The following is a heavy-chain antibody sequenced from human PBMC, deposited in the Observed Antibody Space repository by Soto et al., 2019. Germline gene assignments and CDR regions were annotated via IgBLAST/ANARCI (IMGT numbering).Heavy chain of an antibody. CDR3: ARNYGGSPDY. CDR1: GGSISSSSYY. J-gene: IGHJ4*02. V-gene: IGHV4-39*01. CDR2: IYYSGST. Sequence: QLQLQESGPGLVKPSETLSLTCTVSGGSISSSSYYWGWIRQPPGKGLEWIGSIYYSGSTYYNPYLKSRVTISVETSKNQFSLKLSSVTAADTAVYYCARNYGGSPDYWGQGTLVTVSS. D-gene: IGHD4-17*01.